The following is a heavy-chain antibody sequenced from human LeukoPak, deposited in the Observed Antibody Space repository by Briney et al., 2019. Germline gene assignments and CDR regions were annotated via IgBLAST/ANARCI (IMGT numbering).Heavy chain of an antibody. CDR1: GFTFSGST. CDR3: TRSITGITAHFDY. Sequence: GGSLRLSCAASGFTFSGSTMHWVRQASGKGLEWVGRIGSKANSYATAYAASVEGRFTISRDDSKNTAYLQMNSLKTEDTAMYYCTRSITGITAHFDYWGQGTLVTVSS. D-gene: IGHD1-7*01. J-gene: IGHJ4*02. CDR2: IGSKANSYAT. V-gene: IGHV3-73*01.